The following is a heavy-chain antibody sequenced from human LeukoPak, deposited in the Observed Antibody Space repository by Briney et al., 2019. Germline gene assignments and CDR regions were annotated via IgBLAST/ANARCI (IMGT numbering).Heavy chain of an antibody. Sequence: SETLSLTCTVSGGSISSSSYYWGWIRQPPGKGLEWIGSIYYSGSTYYNPSLKSRVTISVDTSKNQFSLKLSSVTAADTAVYYCARIGLTYYDILTGYSYFDYWGQGTLVTVSS. D-gene: IGHD3-9*01. J-gene: IGHJ4*02. V-gene: IGHV4-39*01. CDR2: IYYSGST. CDR1: GGSISSSSYY. CDR3: ARIGLTYYDILTGYSYFDY.